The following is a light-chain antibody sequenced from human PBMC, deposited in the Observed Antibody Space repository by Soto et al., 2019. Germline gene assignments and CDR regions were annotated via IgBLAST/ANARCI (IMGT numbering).Light chain of an antibody. J-gene: IGKJ1*01. CDR2: ATF. CDR1: QPITTY. V-gene: IGKV1-39*01. CDR3: QQSFTPPWT. Sequence: DIQMTQSPSSLSASVGDRFTITCRASQPITTYLHWYQQKPGKAPNLLISATFNLQNGVPSRFSGSGYGTNFTLTISSLQPADFASYYCQQSFTPPWTFGQGTKVDIK.